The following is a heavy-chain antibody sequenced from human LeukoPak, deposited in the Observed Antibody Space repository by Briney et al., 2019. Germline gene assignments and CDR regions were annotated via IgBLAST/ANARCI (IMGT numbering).Heavy chain of an antibody. V-gene: IGHV4-39*01. CDR3: ARGPIQQPTTYFDY. J-gene: IGHJ4*02. CDR2: IYSTGSA. D-gene: IGHD5-18*01. CDR1: GASISSGNYY. Sequence: SETLSLTCTVSGASISSGNYYWVWIRQPPGKGLEWIGSIYSTGSAHYNPSLRSRVTMSVDTSKNQFSLKLSSVTAADTAVYYCARGPIQQPTTYFDYWGQGTLVTVSS.